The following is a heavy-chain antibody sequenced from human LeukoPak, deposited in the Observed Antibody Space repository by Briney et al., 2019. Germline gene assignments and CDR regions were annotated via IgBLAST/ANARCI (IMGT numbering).Heavy chain of an antibody. CDR3: ARGGGAGDYFAY. J-gene: IGHJ4*02. Sequence: GGSLRLSGAASGFTFSSYSMNWVRQAPGKGLEWVSSISSSSSYIYYADSVKGRFTMSRDNAKDSLYLQMNSLRAEDTAVYYCARGGGAGDYFAYWGQGTLVTVSS. D-gene: IGHD2-21*01. CDR2: ISSSSSYI. CDR1: GFTFSSYS. V-gene: IGHV3-21*01.